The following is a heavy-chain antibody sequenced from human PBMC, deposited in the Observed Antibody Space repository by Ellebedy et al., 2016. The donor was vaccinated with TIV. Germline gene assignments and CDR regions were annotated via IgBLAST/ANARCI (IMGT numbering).Heavy chain of an antibody. D-gene: IGHD5-12*01. Sequence: GGSLRLXCAASGFTFSSYSMNWVRQAPGKGLEWVSYISSSSSTIYYADSVKGRFTISRDNAKNSLYLQMNSLRAEDTAVYYCAREGGLQDFDYWGQGTLVTVSS. CDR2: ISSSSSTI. CDR3: AREGGLQDFDY. V-gene: IGHV3-48*01. CDR1: GFTFSSYS. J-gene: IGHJ4*02.